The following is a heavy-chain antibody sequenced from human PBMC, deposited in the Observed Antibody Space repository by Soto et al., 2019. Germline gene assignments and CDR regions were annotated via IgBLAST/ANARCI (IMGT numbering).Heavy chain of an antibody. V-gene: IGHV3-23*01. Sequence: GGSLRLSCAASGFTFSSCAMGWVRQAPGKGLEWVSDIIDSGGSTYADSVKGRFTISRDNSKSTLYLQMNSLRAEDTALYYCAKGRSYYYYYGVDVWGQGTTVTAP. CDR2: IIDSGGST. CDR1: GFTFSSCA. J-gene: IGHJ6*02. CDR3: AKGRSYYYYYGVDV.